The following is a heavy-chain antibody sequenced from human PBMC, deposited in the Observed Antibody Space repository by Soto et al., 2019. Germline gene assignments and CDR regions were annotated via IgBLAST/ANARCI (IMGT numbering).Heavy chain of an antibody. Sequence: GGSLRLSCTASGFTFDDYTKHWERQAPGKGLEWVSLISWDGGSPYYADSVKGRFTISRDNTNNSLYLRMNSLRTEDTALYYCAKGDGASYCSSTSCSIDYWGQGT. CDR1: GFTFDDYT. CDR3: AKGDGASYCSSTSCSIDY. CDR2: ISWDGGSP. V-gene: IGHV3-43*01. D-gene: IGHD2-2*01. J-gene: IGHJ4*02.